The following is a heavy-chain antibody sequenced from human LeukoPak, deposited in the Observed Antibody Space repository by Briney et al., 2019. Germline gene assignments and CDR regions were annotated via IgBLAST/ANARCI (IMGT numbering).Heavy chain of an antibody. D-gene: IGHD3-16*01. V-gene: IGHV1-2*02. CDR1: GYTFTGYF. CDR3: AGDGGLDY. J-gene: IGHJ4*02. CDR2: INPNSGDT. Sequence: ASVKVSCKASGYTFTGYFIHWVRQAPGQGLEWMGWINPNSGDTNYAQKFQGRVAMTRDTSISTIYMELSSLRSDDTAVFYCAGDGGLDYWGQGTLVTVSS.